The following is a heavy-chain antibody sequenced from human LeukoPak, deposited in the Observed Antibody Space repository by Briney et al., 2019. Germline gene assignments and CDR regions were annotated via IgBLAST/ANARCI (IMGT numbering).Heavy chain of an antibody. V-gene: IGHV3-53*01. Sequence: GGSLRLSCAASGFTFSNYAMSWVRQAPGKGLEWVSVIYSGGSTYYTDSVKGRFTISRDNSRNTLYLQMNALRAEDTAVYYCARLITMVRGFYFYYMDVWGKGTTVTVSS. J-gene: IGHJ6*03. CDR1: GFTFSNYA. CDR3: ARLITMVRGFYFYYMDV. CDR2: IYSGGST. D-gene: IGHD3-10*01.